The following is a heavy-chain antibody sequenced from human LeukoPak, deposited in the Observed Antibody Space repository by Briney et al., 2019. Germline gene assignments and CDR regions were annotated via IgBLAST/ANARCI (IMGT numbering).Heavy chain of an antibody. D-gene: IGHD2-2*01. Sequence: ASVKVSCKASGYTFTSYYMHWVRQAPGQGLEWMGIINPSGGSTSYAQKFQGRVTMTRDTSTSTVYMELSSLRSEDTAVYYCARDQVVVVPAAIFDYWGQGTLVTVSS. CDR3: ARDQVVVVPAAIFDY. V-gene: IGHV1-46*01. CDR1: GYTFTSYY. J-gene: IGHJ4*02. CDR2: INPSGGST.